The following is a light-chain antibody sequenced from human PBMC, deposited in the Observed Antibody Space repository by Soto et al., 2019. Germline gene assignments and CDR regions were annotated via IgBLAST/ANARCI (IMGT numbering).Light chain of an antibody. CDR3: QQYYNWPLT. Sequence: EILLTQSPATLSLSPGERATLSCRASQSVNSYLAWYQQKPGQAPRLLIYDASKRANGVPARFSGSGSGTEFTLTISSLQSEDFAVYYCQQYYNWPLTFGGGTKVDI. J-gene: IGKJ4*01. CDR1: QSVNSY. V-gene: IGKV3-15*01. CDR2: DAS.